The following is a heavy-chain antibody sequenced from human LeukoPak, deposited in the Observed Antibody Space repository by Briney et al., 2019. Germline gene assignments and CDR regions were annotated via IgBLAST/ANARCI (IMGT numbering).Heavy chain of an antibody. CDR3: ARVYNNNYFDH. CDR2: INTGGST. D-gene: IGHD1-14*01. Sequence: PGGSLRPSCAASGFKVSSNYMSWVRQAPGKGLAWVSLINTGGSTYYADSVKGRFTMSRDNSKSMLYPQMDSLRAEDTAVYYCARVYNNNYFDHWGQGTLVTVSS. CDR1: GFKVSSNY. V-gene: IGHV3-53*01. J-gene: IGHJ4*02.